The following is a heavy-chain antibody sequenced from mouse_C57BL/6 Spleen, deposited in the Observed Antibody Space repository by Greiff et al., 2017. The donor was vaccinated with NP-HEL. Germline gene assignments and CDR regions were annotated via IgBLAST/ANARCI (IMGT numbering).Heavy chain of an antibody. J-gene: IGHJ4*01. V-gene: IGHV1-53*01. CDR3: ARTTIVTKNAMDY. Sequence: QVQLQQPGTELVKPGASVKLSCKASGYTFTSYWMHWVKQRPGPGLEWIGNINPSNGGTNYNEKFKSKATLTVDTSSITAYMQLSSLTSEDSAVYYCARTTIVTKNAMDYWGQGTSVTVSS. CDR2: INPSNGGT. D-gene: IGHD2-5*01. CDR1: GYTFTSYW.